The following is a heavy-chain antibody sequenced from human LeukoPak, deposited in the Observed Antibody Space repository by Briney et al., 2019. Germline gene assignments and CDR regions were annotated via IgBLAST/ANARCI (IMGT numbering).Heavy chain of an antibody. V-gene: IGHV4-4*07. Sequence: SETLSLTCIVCGGSINSYWSWIRQPAGKGLEWIGRISGSGTITYNPALQSRLTISIDTSKNQFSLKLMSVTAADTAVYYCARDSGTTGEVKFDPWGQGILVTVSS. CDR2: ISGSGTI. CDR3: ARDSGTTGEVKFDP. D-gene: IGHD3-10*01. J-gene: IGHJ5*02. CDR1: GGSINSY.